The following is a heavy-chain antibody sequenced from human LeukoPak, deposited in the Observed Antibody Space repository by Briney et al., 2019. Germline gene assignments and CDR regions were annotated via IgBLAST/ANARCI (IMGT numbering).Heavy chain of an antibody. CDR2: ISYDGSNK. CDR3: ARRGYYYSVDY. V-gene: IGHV3-30*03. CDR1: GFTVSSNY. J-gene: IGHJ4*02. Sequence: GGSLRLSCAASGFTVSSNYMSWVRQAPGKGLEWVAVISYDGSNKYYADSVKGRFTISRDNSKNTLYLQMNSLRAEDTAVYYCARRGYYYSVDYWGQGTLVTVSS. D-gene: IGHD3-22*01.